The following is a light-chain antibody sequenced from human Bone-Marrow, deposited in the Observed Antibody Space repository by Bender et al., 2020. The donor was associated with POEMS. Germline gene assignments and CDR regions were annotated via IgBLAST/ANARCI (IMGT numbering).Light chain of an antibody. CDR1: SRDVGSYNL. CDR3: CSFATSSTWV. V-gene: IGLV2-23*01. CDR2: EDT. J-gene: IGLJ3*02. Sequence: QSALTQPASVSGSPGQSITISCTGTSRDVGSYNLVSWYQQYPGKAPKLIISEDTERPSGVPDRFSGSKSGNTASLTISGLRAEDEADYYCCSFATSSTWVFGGGTKLTVL.